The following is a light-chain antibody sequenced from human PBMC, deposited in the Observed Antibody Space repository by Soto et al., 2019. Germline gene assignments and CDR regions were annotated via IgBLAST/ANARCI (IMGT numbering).Light chain of an antibody. Sequence: EIVLTQSPGTLSLSPGERATLSCRASQSVSSSYLAWYQQKPGQAPRLLIYGASSRATGIPDRFSGSGSGTDFTLTISRLEPEDFAVYYCQQYCSSTLFGQGTKLEIK. CDR3: QQYCSSTL. V-gene: IGKV3-20*01. CDR1: QSVSSSY. CDR2: GAS. J-gene: IGKJ2*01.